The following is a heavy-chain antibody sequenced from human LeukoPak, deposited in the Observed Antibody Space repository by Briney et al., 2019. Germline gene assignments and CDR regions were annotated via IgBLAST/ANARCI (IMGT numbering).Heavy chain of an antibody. V-gene: IGHV4-34*01. CDR3: ARGRGGYYYGSGTFASWFDS. J-gene: IGHJ5*01. CDR1: GESFSGYY. CDR2: INHSGST. D-gene: IGHD3-10*01. Sequence: KPSETLSLTCAVYGESFSGYYWSWIRQPPGKGLEWIGEINHSGSTNYNPSLKSRVTISVDTSKNQFSVKLNSVTAADTAVYYCARGRGGYYYGSGTFASWFDSWGQGTLVTVSS.